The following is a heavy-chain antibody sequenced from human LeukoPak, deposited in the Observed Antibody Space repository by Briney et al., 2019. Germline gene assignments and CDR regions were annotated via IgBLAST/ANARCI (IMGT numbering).Heavy chain of an antibody. CDR3: ARAKNYDFWSGYYNYYYYMDV. CDR1: GFTFSSYG. J-gene: IGHJ6*03. CDR2: IRYDGSNK. V-gene: IGHV3-30*02. Sequence: GGSLRLSCAASGFTFSSYGMHWVRQAPGKGLEWVAFIRYDGSNKYYADSVKGRFTISRDNAKNSLYLQMNSLRAEDTAVYYCARAKNYDFWSGYYNYYYYMDVWGKGTTVTVSS. D-gene: IGHD3-3*01.